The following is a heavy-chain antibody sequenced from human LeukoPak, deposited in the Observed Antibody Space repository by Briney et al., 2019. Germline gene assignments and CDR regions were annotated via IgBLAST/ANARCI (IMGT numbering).Heavy chain of an antibody. V-gene: IGHV3-23*01. D-gene: IGHD5-12*01. CDR2: ISGSGAST. CDR3: AKDMEDIVATDRVDY. Sequence: PGGSLRLSCAASGFTFSSYAMSWDRQAPGKGMEWVSAISGSGASTYYADSVKGRFTISRDNSKNTLYLQMNSLRAEDTAVYYCAKDMEDIVATDRVDYWGQGTLVTVSS. CDR1: GFTFSSYA. J-gene: IGHJ4*02.